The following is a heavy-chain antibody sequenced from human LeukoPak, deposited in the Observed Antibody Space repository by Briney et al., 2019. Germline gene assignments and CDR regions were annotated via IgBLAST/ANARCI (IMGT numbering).Heavy chain of an antibody. Sequence: ASVKVSCKASGYTFTGYYMHWVRQAPGQGLEWMGIINPRGDYTNYAQKFQGRVTMTRDTSTSTVYMELGSLRSGDTAVYYCVRGDVNRLYNWFDSWGQGTLVTVSS. J-gene: IGHJ5*01. CDR3: VRGDVNRLYNWFDS. D-gene: IGHD5-24*01. CDR2: INPRGDYT. V-gene: IGHV1-46*01. CDR1: GYTFTGYY.